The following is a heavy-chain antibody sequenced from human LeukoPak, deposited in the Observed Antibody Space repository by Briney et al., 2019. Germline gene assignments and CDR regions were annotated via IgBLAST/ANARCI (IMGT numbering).Heavy chain of an antibody. CDR2: IIPIFGTA. D-gene: IGHD6-6*01. Sequence: SVKVSCKASGGTLSSYAISWVRQAPGQGLEWMGGIIPIFGTANYAQKFQGRVTITADESTSTAYMELSSLRSEDTAVYYCARVSGLEYSSSYAFDYWGQGTLVTVSS. V-gene: IGHV1-69*13. J-gene: IGHJ4*02. CDR1: GGTLSSYA. CDR3: ARVSGLEYSSSYAFDY.